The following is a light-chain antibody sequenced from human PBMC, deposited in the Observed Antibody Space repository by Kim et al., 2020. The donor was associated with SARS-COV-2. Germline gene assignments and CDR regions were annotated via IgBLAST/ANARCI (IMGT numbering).Light chain of an antibody. V-gene: IGLV4-69*01. Sequence: GASVKLTCTLSSGNSSYASAWHQQQPEKGPRYLMKLNSDGSHSKGDGIPDRFSGSSSGAERYRTIASLQSEDEADYYCQTWGTGIGFGGGTQLTVL. CDR2: LNSDGSH. CDR3: QTWGTGIG. J-gene: IGLJ3*02. CDR1: SGNSSYA.